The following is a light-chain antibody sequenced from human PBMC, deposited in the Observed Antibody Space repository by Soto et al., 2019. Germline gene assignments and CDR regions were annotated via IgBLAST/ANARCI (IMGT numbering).Light chain of an antibody. CDR2: DAS. J-gene: IGKJ2*01. CDR3: QQRSNWPRT. CDR1: QSISSY. Sequence: EIVLTQSPATLSLSPGERATLSCRASQSISSYLAWYQQKPGQAPRLLIYDASNRATGIPARFSGSGSETDFTLTISSLEPEDLAVYYCQQRSNWPRTFGQGTKLEIK. V-gene: IGKV3-11*01.